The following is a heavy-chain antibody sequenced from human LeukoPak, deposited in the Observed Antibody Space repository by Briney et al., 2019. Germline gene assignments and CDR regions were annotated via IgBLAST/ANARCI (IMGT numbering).Heavy chain of an antibody. J-gene: IGHJ4*02. CDR3: ARNEGYYDSSGYHDFDY. D-gene: IGHD3-22*01. CDR1: GGSISSYY. Sequence: SETLSLTCTVSGGSISSYYWSWIRQPAGKGLEWIGRIYTSGSTTYNPSLKSRVTISVDTSKNQFSLKLSSVTAADTAVYYCARNEGYYDSSGYHDFDYWGQGTLVTVSS. V-gene: IGHV4-4*07. CDR2: IYTSGST.